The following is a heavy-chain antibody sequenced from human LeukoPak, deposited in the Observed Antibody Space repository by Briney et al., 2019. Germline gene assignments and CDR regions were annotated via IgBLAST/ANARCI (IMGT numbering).Heavy chain of an antibody. J-gene: IGHJ4*02. V-gene: IGHV3-48*04. CDR1: GFTFSSYS. Sequence: PGGSLRLSCAASGFTFSSYSMNWVRQAPGRGLEWVSYISSSGSTIYYADSVKGRFTISRDNAKNSLYLQMNSLRAEDTAVYYCASKGLWFGELLYADYWGQGTLVTVSS. CDR3: ASKGLWFGELLYADY. CDR2: ISSSGSTI. D-gene: IGHD3-10*01.